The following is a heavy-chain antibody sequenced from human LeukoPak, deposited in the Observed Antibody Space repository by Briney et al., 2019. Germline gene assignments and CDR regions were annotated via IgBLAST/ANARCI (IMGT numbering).Heavy chain of an antibody. J-gene: IGHJ4*02. Sequence: SETLSLTFTVSGGSISSYDWNWIRQPPGKGLEWIGYIFYSGSTNYNPSLKSRVTISVDTSKNQFSLKLSSVTAADTAVYFCARQLRGEAVAGHLQPFDYWGQGTLVTVSS. CDR2: IFYSGST. CDR3: ARQLRGEAVAGHLQPFDY. CDR1: GGSISSYD. D-gene: IGHD6-19*01. V-gene: IGHV4-59*08.